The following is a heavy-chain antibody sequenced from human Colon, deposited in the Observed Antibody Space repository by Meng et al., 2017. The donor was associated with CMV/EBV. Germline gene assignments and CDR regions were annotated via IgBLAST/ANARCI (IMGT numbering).Heavy chain of an antibody. Sequence: GESLKISCVASGLTFSDFAMHWVRQAPGKGLEWVSSINARGGSTYYAASVKGRFTISRDNSKNTLYLQMNSLRAEDTAVYYCAKDFWRGYYQGYFDYWGQGTLVTVSS. J-gene: IGHJ4*02. CDR3: AKDFWRGYYQGYFDY. D-gene: IGHD3-3*01. V-gene: IGHV3-23*01. CDR1: GLTFSDFA. CDR2: INARGGST.